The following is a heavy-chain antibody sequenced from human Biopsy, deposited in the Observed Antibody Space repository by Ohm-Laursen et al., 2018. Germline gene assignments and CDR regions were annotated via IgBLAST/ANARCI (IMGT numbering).Heavy chain of an antibody. Sequence: ASVKASCKASGYTFAGYYLHWVRQAPGRGLEWMGWINPNSGNANYAQSFQGRLTVTRDTSISTAYMELTSLTFDDTAIYYCARVPAYPSIDGYYGLDLWGQGTAVIVSS. J-gene: IGHJ6*02. CDR2: INPNSGNA. CDR1: GYTFAGYY. D-gene: IGHD3-9*01. V-gene: IGHV1-2*02. CDR3: ARVPAYPSIDGYYGLDL.